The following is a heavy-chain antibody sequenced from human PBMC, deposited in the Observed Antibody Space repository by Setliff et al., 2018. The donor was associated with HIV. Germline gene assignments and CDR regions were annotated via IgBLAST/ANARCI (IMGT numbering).Heavy chain of an antibody. V-gene: IGHV4-4*07. CDR1: GDSISNYY. J-gene: IGHJ4*02. CDR2: IYTSAST. CDR3: ARHSPSDY. Sequence: SETLSLTCSVSGDSISNYYWSWIRQPAGKGLEWIGRIYTSASTSYNPSLKSRVTISVDTSKNQFSLKLSSVTAADTAVYYCARHSPSDYWGQGTLVTVSS.